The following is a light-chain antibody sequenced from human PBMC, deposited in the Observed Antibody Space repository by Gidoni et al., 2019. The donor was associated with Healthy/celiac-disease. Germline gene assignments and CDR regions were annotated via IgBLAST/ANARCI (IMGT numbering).Light chain of an antibody. Sequence: DIVMTQSPDSLAVSLGERATINCKSSQSVLYRSNNKKYLAWYQQKPGQRPQLLIYWASTRESGVPDRFSGSGSWTDFTLTISSLQAEDVAVYYCQQYYRTPPTFGQGTKVEIK. CDR2: WAS. CDR3: QQYYRTPPT. V-gene: IGKV4-1*01. CDR1: QSVLYRSNNKKY. J-gene: IGKJ1*01.